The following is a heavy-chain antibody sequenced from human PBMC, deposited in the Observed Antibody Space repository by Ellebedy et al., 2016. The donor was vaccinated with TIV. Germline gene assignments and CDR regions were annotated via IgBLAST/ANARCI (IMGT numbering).Heavy chain of an antibody. CDR2: INTDGSTT. CDR3: AKPYYYDNSGYTTFDY. CDR1: GFSFSGYW. D-gene: IGHD3-22*01. V-gene: IGHV3-74*01. J-gene: IGHJ4*02. Sequence: PGGSLRLSCAASGFSFSGYWMHWVRQAPGKRLVWVSRINTDGSTTSYADSVKGRFTISRDNAKKTLFLQMNNLRAEDTGVYYCAKPYYYDNSGYTTFDYWGQGDLVTVSS.